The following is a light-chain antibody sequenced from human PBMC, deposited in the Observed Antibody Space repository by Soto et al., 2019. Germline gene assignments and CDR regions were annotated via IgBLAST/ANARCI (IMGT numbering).Light chain of an antibody. CDR3: QQYGTSPGT. Sequence: EIVLTQSPGTLSLSPGERATLSCMASHAVTNNFLAWYQQKPGQAPRLVIYGASSRPAGIPDRFSGSGAGTEFTHSISRLEPEDFAVFFCQQYGTSPGTFGQGTKLDIK. CDR2: GAS. CDR1: HAVTNNF. J-gene: IGKJ2*01. V-gene: IGKV3-20*01.